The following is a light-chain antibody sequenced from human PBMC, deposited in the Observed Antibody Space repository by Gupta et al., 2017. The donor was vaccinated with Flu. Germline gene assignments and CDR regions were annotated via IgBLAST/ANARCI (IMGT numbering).Light chain of an antibody. CDR2: WAS. CDR1: QSVLYSSNDKNY. J-gene: IGKJ1*01. CDR3: QQEDNTLRT. V-gene: IGKV4-1*01. Sequence: DIVMTQSPDSLAVSLGERATIFCKSSQSVLYSSNDKNYLAWYQQKPGQPPKLLISWASTRESGVPDRFSGSGSGTDFTLTISSLQAEDVAVYYCQQEDNTLRTFGQGTKVEIK.